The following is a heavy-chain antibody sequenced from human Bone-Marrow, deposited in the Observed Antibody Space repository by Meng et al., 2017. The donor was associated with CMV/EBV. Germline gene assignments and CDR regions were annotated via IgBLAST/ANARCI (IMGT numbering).Heavy chain of an antibody. CDR3: ARLSESSSDYYFDY. J-gene: IGHJ4*02. V-gene: IGHV5-51*01. CDR2: IYPGDSDT. Sequence: KVSCKGSGYTFTSYWIGWVRQMPGKGLEWMGIIYPGDSDTRYSPSFQGQVTISADKSIRTAYLQWSSLKASDTAMYYCARLSESSSDYYFDYWGQGTLVTVSS. CDR1: GYTFTSYW. D-gene: IGHD6-6*01.